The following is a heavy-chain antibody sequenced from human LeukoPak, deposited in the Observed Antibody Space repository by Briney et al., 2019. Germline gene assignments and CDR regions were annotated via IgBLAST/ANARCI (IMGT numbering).Heavy chain of an antibody. V-gene: IGHV3-48*03. CDR3: ARGHSSSYDYYFDY. Sequence: PGGSLRLSCAASGFTFSSYEMNWVRQAPGKGLEWVSYISSSGSTIYYADSVKGRFTISRDNAKNSLYLQMNSLRAEDTAVYYCARGHSSSYDYYFDYWGQGTLVTVSS. J-gene: IGHJ4*02. D-gene: IGHD6-13*01. CDR1: GFTFSSYE. CDR2: ISSSGSTI.